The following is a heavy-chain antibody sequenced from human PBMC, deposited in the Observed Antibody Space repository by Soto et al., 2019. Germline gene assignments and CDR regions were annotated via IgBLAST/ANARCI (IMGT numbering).Heavy chain of an antibody. CDR1: RFTFSTYA. D-gene: IGHD3-16*02. CDR2: ISYDGSSK. J-gene: IGHJ4*02. V-gene: IGHV3-30*04. CDR3: ASGRITFGGVIGLFDY. Sequence: PGGSLRLSCTASRFTFSTYAMHWVRQAPGKGLEWVAVISYDGSSKYYADSVKGRFTISRDSSKNTLHLQMDSLRAEDTAVYYCASGRITFGGVIGLFDYWGQGTLVTVSS.